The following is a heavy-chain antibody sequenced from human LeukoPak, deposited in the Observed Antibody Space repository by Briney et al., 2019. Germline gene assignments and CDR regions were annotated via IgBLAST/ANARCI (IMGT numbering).Heavy chain of an antibody. J-gene: IGHJ4*02. CDR2: ISGSGGSA. V-gene: IGHV3-23*01. CDR1: GFTFSIYA. CDR3: AKDYSGSGSYYNPFDY. Sequence: GGSLRLSCAASGFTFSIYAMGWVRQAPGEGLGWVSIISGSGGSASYADSVKGRFTISRDNSKNTLYLQMNSLRAEDTAVYYCAKDYSGSGSYYNPFDYWGQGTLVTVSS. D-gene: IGHD3-10*01.